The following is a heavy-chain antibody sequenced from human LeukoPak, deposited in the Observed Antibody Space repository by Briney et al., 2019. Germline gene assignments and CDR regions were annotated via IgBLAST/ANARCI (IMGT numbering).Heavy chain of an antibody. CDR3: ARDGRPLDY. CDR2: IKQDGGEK. J-gene: IGHJ4*02. CDR1: GTTFSRYW. Sequence: GGSLRLPCVDSGTTFSRYWMSWVRQAPGKGLEWVANIKQDGGEKYYVDSVKGRFTISRDNAKNSLYLQTNSLRVEDTAVYYCARDGRPLDYWGQGTLVTVSS. V-gene: IGHV3-7*03.